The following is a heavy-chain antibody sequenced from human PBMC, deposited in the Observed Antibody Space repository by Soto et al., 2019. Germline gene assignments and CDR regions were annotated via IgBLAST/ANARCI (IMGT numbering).Heavy chain of an antibody. V-gene: IGHV3-21*01. CDR3: ARAPSGSYTFDY. CDR2: ISSSVSDT. Sequence: VGSLRLSCAASGFTFSSYNMNWVRQAPGKGLEWVSSISSSVSDTLYADSVKGRFIISRDNAKNSLYLQMNSLRAEDTAVYYCARAPSGSYTFDYWGQGTLVTVSS. J-gene: IGHJ4*02. CDR1: GFTFSSYN. D-gene: IGHD1-26*01.